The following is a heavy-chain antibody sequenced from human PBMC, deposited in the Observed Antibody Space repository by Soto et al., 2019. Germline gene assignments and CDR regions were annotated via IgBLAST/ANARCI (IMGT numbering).Heavy chain of an antibody. J-gene: IGHJ6*02. CDR2: ISDTGGST. CDR1: GFSFNKYA. Sequence: GGSLRLSCAASGFSFNKYAMHWVRQAPGTGLEYVSGISDTGGSTSHADSVKGRFTIYRDNSKDTLFLQMNSLRPEDTAVYYCVKGSRGKFYHYYNGVDVWGQGTTVTVSS. CDR3: VKGSRGKFYHYYNGVDV. V-gene: IGHV3-64D*06. D-gene: IGHD3-16*01.